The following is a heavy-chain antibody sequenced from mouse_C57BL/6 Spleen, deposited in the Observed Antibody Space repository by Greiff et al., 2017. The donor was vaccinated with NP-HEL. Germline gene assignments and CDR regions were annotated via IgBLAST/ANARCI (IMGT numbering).Heavy chain of an antibody. CDR2: IDPSDSET. J-gene: IGHJ3*01. D-gene: IGHD2-2*01. CDR3: ARGRGTMVTTKGAWFAY. CDR1: GYTFTSYW. V-gene: IGHV1-52*01. Sequence: VQLQQPGAELVRPGSSVKLSCKASGYTFTSYWMHWVKQRPIQGLEWIGNIDPSDSETHYNQKFKDKATLTVDKPSSTADMQLSRLTSEDSAVYYCARGRGTMVTTKGAWFAYWGQGTLVTVSA.